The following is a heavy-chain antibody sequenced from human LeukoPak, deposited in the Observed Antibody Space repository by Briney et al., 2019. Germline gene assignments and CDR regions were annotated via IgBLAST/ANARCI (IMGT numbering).Heavy chain of an antibody. V-gene: IGHV3-53*01. CDR3: ATLDYGDYHFDY. CDR2: IYTGGST. D-gene: IGHD4-17*01. CDR1: GFTVSGNY. Sequence: GGSPGLSCAASGFTVSGNYMSWVRQAPGKGLECVSVIYTGGSTYYADSVKGRFTISRDNSENTLYLQMNSLRAEDMAVYYCATLDYGDYHFDYWGQGTLVTVSS. J-gene: IGHJ4*02.